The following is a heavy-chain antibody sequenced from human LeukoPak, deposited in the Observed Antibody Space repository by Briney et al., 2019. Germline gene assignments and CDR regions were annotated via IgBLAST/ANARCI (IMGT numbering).Heavy chain of an antibody. Sequence: PSEALSLTCTVSGGSISNYYWSWIRQPPGKGLEWIGYIYYSGSTNYNPSLKSRVTISVDTSKNQFSLKLSSVTAADTAMYYCARAPRPQDAFDIWGQGTMVTVSS. J-gene: IGHJ3*02. CDR3: ARAPRPQDAFDI. CDR2: IYYSGST. CDR1: GGSISNYY. V-gene: IGHV4-59*01.